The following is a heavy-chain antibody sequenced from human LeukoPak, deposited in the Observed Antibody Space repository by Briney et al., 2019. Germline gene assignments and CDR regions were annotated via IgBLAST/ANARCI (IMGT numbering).Heavy chain of an antibody. Sequence: GGSLRLSCAASGFTFSDSWMSWVRQAPGKGLEWVANVNPDGSAKDYVDSVNGRFTISRENAGNSLYLQMSSLRAEDTAVYYCATYTHWVAGDVWGQGTTVTVSS. V-gene: IGHV3-7*01. D-gene: IGHD3-16*01. CDR3: ATYTHWVAGDV. CDR2: VNPDGSAK. CDR1: GFTFSDSW. J-gene: IGHJ6*02.